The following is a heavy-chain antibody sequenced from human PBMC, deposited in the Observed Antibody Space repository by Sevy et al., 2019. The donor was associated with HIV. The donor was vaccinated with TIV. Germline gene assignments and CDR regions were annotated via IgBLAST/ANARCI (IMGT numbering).Heavy chain of an antibody. Sequence: GGSLRLSCAASGFTLDAYWMHWVRQAPGKGLEWLANINQDGSTKYYAASVKGRFAISRDNAKNLVYLPMNSMGPEDTGLYYCARAIAAAAGFWGQGTLVTVSS. CDR2: INQDGSTK. CDR3: ARAIAAAAGF. J-gene: IGHJ4*02. D-gene: IGHD6-13*01. V-gene: IGHV3-7*04. CDR1: GFTLDAYW.